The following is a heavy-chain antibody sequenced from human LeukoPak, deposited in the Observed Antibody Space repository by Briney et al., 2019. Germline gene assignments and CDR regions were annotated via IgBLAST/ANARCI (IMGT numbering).Heavy chain of an antibody. J-gene: IGHJ4*02. CDR2: INPSGGST. V-gene: IGHV1-46*01. D-gene: IGHD5-12*01. Sequence: ASVKVSCKAFGYSLTNYYVRWVRQAPGQGLEWVGEINPSGGSTSYAQKFQGRITVTRDTYTNTVYMDLSSLRSEDTATYYCARGAPTTRIGAGRFDYWGQGSLLTVAS. CDR3: ARGAPTTRIGAGRFDY. CDR1: GYSLTNYY.